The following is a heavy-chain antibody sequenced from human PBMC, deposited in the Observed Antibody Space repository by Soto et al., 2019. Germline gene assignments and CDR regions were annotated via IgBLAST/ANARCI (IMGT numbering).Heavy chain of an antibody. D-gene: IGHD4-17*01. CDR1: GFTLRSYG. CDR2: ISSSSSAI. J-gene: IGHJ6*03. Sequence: EVQLAQSGGGLVQPGGSLRLSCVGSGFTLRSYGLNWVRQAPGKGLEWIAGISSSSSAIYYADSVKGRFTISRDNAKSSLYLQLNSLRAEDTAVYYCARDTDYMYVWGKGTTVTVSS. V-gene: IGHV3-48*01. CDR3: ARDTDYMYV.